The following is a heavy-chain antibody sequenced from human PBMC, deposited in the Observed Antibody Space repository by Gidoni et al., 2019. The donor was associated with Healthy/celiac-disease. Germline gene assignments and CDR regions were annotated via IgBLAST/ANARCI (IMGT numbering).Heavy chain of an antibody. CDR3: ARGGHSSSWYRSPDY. V-gene: IGHV3-13*01. CDR2: IGTAGDT. CDR1: GFTFSSYD. J-gene: IGHJ4*02. Sequence: EVQLVASGGGLVPPGGSLSISCAASGFTFSSYDMSWGRQATGKGLEWVSAIGTAGDTYYPGSVKGRFTISRENAKNSLYLQMNSLRAEDTAVYYCARGGHSSSWYRSPDYWGQGTLVTVSS. D-gene: IGHD6-13*01.